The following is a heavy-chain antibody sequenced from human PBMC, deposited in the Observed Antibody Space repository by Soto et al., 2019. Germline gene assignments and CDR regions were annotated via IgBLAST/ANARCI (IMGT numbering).Heavy chain of an antibody. V-gene: IGHV3-7*05. CDR3: ARFLEWLPYYYYGMDV. D-gene: IGHD3-3*01. CDR1: GFTFSSYW. J-gene: IGHJ6*02. CDR2: IKQDGSEK. Sequence: PGGSLRLSCAASGFTFSSYWMSWVRQAPGKGLEWVANIKQDGSEKYYVDSVKGRFTISRDNAKNSLYLQMNSLRAEDTALYYCARFLEWLPYYYYGMDVWGQGTTVTVSS.